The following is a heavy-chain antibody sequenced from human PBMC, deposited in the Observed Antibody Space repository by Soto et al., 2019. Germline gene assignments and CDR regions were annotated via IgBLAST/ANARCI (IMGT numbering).Heavy chain of an antibody. J-gene: IGHJ4*02. V-gene: IGHV3-33*01. Sequence: QVQLVESGGGVVQPGRSLRLSCAASGFTFSNYGMHWVRQAPGKGLEWVAVIWYDESKKYYADSVKGRFTISRDSSRNTLYLQRNSLRAEDTAVYYCARGGGLSEGGYWGQGTLVTVSS. D-gene: IGHD3-16*02. CDR1: GFTFSNYG. CDR2: IWYDESKK. CDR3: ARGGGLSEGGY.